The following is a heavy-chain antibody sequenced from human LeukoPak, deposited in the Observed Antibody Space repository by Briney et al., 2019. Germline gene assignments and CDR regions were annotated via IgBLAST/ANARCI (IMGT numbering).Heavy chain of an antibody. CDR1: GYILTSYY. D-gene: IGHD5-18*01. Sequence: GASVKVSCKASGYILTSYYMHWVRQAPGQGLEWMGLINPSGGRTNYAQKFQGRLTMTRDMSTSTVYMELSSLRSEDTAVYYCARALPHRRLMDTTMSQHWFDPWGQGTLVTVSS. J-gene: IGHJ5*02. V-gene: IGHV1-46*01. CDR2: INPSGGRT. CDR3: ARALPHRRLMDTTMSQHWFDP.